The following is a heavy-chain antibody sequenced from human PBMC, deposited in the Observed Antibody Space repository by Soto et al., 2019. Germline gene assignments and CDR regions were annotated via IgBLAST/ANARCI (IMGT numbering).Heavy chain of an antibody. V-gene: IGHV1-8*01. Sequence: QVQLVQSGAEVKKPGASVKVSCKASGYTFTSYDINWVRQATGQGLEWMGWMNPNSGNTGYAQKFQGRVTMTRNTSISTAYMELSSLRSEDTAVYYCAITCSSTSCYETGAFDIWGQGTMVTVSS. CDR2: MNPNSGNT. D-gene: IGHD2-2*01. CDR3: AITCSSTSCYETGAFDI. CDR1: GYTFTSYD. J-gene: IGHJ3*02.